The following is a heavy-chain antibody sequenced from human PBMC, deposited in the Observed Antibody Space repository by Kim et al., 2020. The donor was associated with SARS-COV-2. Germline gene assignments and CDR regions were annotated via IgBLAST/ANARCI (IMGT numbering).Heavy chain of an antibody. Sequence: SVKVSCKASGGTFSSYAISWVRQAPGQGLEWMGGIIPMFGTANYAQKFQGRVTITADESTRTAYMEVSSLRSEDTAVYYCARDKFRDDYDDYIDYYYYGMDVWGQGTTVTVSS. CDR1: GGTFSSYA. D-gene: IGHD4-17*01. CDR2: IIPMFGTA. CDR3: ARDKFRDDYDDYIDYYYYGMDV. V-gene: IGHV1-69*13. J-gene: IGHJ6*02.